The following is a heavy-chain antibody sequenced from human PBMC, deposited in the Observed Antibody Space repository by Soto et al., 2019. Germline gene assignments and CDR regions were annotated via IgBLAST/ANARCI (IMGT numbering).Heavy chain of an antibody. CDR3: ARDLGIGSGTFDA. CDR2: IYHSGST. CDR1: GDSITDYY. J-gene: IGHJ3*01. D-gene: IGHD2-2*03. V-gene: IGHV4-59*01. Sequence: SETLSLTCTVSGDSITDYYWSWVRQPPGQGLEWIGYIYHSGSTDINPSLNSRVTVSLDPSKNQFYLKLNSMTAADTAVYYCARDLGIGSGTFDAWGQGTMVTVSS.